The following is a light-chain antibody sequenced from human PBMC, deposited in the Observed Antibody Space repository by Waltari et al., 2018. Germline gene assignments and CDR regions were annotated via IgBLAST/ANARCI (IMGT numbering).Light chain of an antibody. Sequence: SYVLTQPPSVSVAPGTTARITCGGNNIGSIRVHWYQQKPGQAPVLVVYDDRDRPSGIPERFSGANSGNTATLTISRVEAGDEADYYCQVWDSSSDVVFGGGTKLTVL. CDR3: QVWDSSSDVV. J-gene: IGLJ2*01. V-gene: IGLV3-21*03. CDR1: NIGSIR. CDR2: DDR.